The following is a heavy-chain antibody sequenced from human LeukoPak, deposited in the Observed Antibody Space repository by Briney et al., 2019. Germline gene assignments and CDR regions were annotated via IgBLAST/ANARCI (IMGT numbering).Heavy chain of an antibody. CDR1: GFTFSTFG. Sequence: QPGRSLRLSCAASGFTFSTFGMNWVRQAPGKGLEWVAVTSYDGSHTYYADSVKGRFIISRDNSKNTVYLQMNSLKAVDTAVYYCAKDVGIVGAFFDYWGQGTLLTVSS. D-gene: IGHD1-26*01. CDR3: AKDVGIVGAFFDY. V-gene: IGHV3-30*18. J-gene: IGHJ4*02. CDR2: TSYDGSHT.